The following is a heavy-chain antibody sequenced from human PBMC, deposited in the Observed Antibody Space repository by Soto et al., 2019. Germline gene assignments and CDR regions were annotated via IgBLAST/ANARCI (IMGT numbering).Heavy chain of an antibody. D-gene: IGHD2-2*01. CDR1: GGSFSGYY. V-gene: IGHV4-34*01. Sequence: QVQLQQWGAGLLKPSETLSLTCAVYGGSFSGYYWTWIRQSPEKGLEWIGAVNHSGTTYYNPSLKTRVTISVHTPKNQFSLKMSSVTAADTAVYYCARGIGYGSSINCYSSRRLRFDSWGQGALVTVSS. CDR2: VNHSGTT. J-gene: IGHJ4*02. CDR3: ARGIGYGSSINCYSSRRLRFDS.